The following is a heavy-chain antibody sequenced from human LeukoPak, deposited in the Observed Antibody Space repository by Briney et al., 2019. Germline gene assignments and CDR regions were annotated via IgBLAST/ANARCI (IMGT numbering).Heavy chain of an antibody. Sequence: GGSLRLSCAASGFTFSSYAMSWVRQAPGKGLEWVSAISGSGGSTYYADSVKGRFTISRDNSKNTLYLQMNSLRAEDTAVYYCARGAHYDYVWGSYRYSDYYYYYYMDVWGKGTTVTISS. J-gene: IGHJ6*03. D-gene: IGHD3-16*02. CDR1: GFTFSSYA. CDR3: ARGAHYDYVWGSYRYSDYYYYYYMDV. CDR2: ISGSGGST. V-gene: IGHV3-23*01.